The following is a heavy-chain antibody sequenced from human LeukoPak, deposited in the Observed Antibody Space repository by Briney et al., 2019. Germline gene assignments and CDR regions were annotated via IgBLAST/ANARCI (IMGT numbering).Heavy chain of an antibody. V-gene: IGHV1-2*02. CDR1: GYTFTGYY. J-gene: IGHJ3*02. CDR3: AREGDYKDAFDI. CDR2: TNPNSGGT. Sequence: ASVKVSCKASGYTFTGYYMHWVRQAPGQGLEWMGWTNPNSGGTNYAQKFQGRVTMTRDTSISTAYMELSRLRSDDTAVYYCAREGDYKDAFDIWGQGTMVTVSS. D-gene: IGHD4-11*01.